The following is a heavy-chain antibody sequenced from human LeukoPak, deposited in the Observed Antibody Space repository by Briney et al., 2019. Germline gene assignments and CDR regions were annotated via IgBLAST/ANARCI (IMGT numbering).Heavy chain of an antibody. J-gene: IGHJ6*02. D-gene: IGHD6-19*01. CDR2: IYPGDSDT. CDR1: GYXFASYW. V-gene: IGHV5-51*01. CDR3: ARRLAVAGRGYYGMDV. Sequence: GESLKISCNGSGYXFASYWICWVRQMPGKGLEWMGNIYPGDSDTRYSPPFQGQVTISADKSINTAYLQWSSLKASDSAMYYCARRLAVAGRGYYGMDVWGQGTTVTVSS.